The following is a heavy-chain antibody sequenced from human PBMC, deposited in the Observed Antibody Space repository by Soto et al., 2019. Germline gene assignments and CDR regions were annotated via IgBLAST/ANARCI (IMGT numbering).Heavy chain of an antibody. J-gene: IGHJ6*03. CDR2: INHSGST. D-gene: IGHD3-16*01. CDR1: GGSFSGYY. Sequence: NPSETLSLTCAVYGGSFSGYYWSWIRQPPGKGLEWIGEINHSGSTNYNPSLKSRVTISVDTSKNQFSLKLSSVTAADTAVYYCARVTTEITPAMDVWGKGTTVTVSS. CDR3: ARVTTEITPAMDV. V-gene: IGHV4-34*01.